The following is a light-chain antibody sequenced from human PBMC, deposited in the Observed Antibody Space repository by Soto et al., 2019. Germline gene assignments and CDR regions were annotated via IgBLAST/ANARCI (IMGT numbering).Light chain of an antibody. CDR2: FAS. CDR1: QSVSSK. Sequence: EIVMTQSPATLSVSPGERATLSCRASQSVSSKLAWFQQKPGQAPRLLIYFASTRATDIPASFSGSGSGTESTLPISSLQSDSFAFYYCQQYNNWPHTFSQGTQLEIK. V-gene: IGKV3-15*01. CDR3: QQYNNWPHT. J-gene: IGKJ2*01.